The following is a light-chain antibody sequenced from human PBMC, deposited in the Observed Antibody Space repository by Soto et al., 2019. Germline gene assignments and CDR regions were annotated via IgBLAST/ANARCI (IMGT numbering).Light chain of an antibody. CDR1: NIGSKS. J-gene: IGLJ2*01. V-gene: IGLV3-21*01. Sequence: SYELTQPPSVSVAPGKTARITCGGNNIGSKSVHWYQQKPGQAPVLVIYYDSDRPSAIPERFSGSNSGNTATLTISRVEAGDEADYYCQVWEGRSDPVVFGGGTTLTVL. CDR2: YDS. CDR3: QVWEGRSDPVV.